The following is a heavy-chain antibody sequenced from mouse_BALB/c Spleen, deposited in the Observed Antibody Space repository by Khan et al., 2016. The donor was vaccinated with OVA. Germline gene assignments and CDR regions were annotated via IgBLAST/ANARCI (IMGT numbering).Heavy chain of an antibody. CDR2: INPSNGGT. Sequence: QVQLKESGAELVKPGASVRLSCKASGYTFTSYYLYWVKQRPGQGLEWIGDINPSNGGTNFNEKFKSKATLTVDKSSSTAYMQLNSLTSEDSAVYCCTRSGYGSFAYWGQGTLVTVSA. J-gene: IGHJ3*01. V-gene: IGHV1S81*02. CDR1: GYTFTSYY. D-gene: IGHD2-2*01. CDR3: TRSGYGSFAY.